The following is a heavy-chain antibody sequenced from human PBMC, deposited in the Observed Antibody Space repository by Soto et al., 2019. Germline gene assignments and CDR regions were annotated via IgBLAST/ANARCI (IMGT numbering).Heavy chain of an antibody. CDR1: GGSVRAPDW. V-gene: IGHV4-4*02. Sequence: QVHLQESGPGLVSPAGTLSLTCTLSGGSVRAPDWWHWVRQSPAKGLECIADVNISGNSNYNPALRSRVRVSIDSSKNQLYLHLNSVPAADTAIYYCARVRQGCSANNCYFDPWGQGTQVTISS. CDR2: VNISGNS. J-gene: IGHJ5*01. D-gene: IGHD1-1*01. CDR3: ARVRQGCSANNCYFDP.